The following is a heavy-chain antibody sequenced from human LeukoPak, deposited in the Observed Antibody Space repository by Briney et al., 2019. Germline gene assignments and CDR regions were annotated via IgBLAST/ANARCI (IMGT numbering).Heavy chain of an antibody. V-gene: IGHV3-48*01. J-gene: IGHJ4*02. CDR1: GFTFNAFG. Sequence: GGSLRLSCAASGFTFNAFGMNWVRQAPGKGLEWVSYIGTTSGAICYADSVKGRFTISRDSAKNSLYQQMNSLRAEDTAVYYCARFRTWGDKAFDYWGQGTLVTVSS. D-gene: IGHD2-21*02. CDR2: IGTTSGAI. CDR3: ARFRTWGDKAFDY.